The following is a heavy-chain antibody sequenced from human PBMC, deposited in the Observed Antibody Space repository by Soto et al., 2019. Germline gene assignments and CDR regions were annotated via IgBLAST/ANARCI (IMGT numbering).Heavy chain of an antibody. Sequence: QVQLQESGPGLVKPSQTLSLTCTVSGASISSGGYYWSWIRQHPGKGLEWIGYISYSGSTYYSPSLKSRVTISVDTSKKHFSLNLSSVTAADTAVYYCADSSGYSGDAFDIWGQGTVVTVSS. V-gene: IGHV4-31*03. CDR2: ISYSGST. D-gene: IGHD3-22*01. CDR1: GASISSGGYY. CDR3: ADSSGYSGDAFDI. J-gene: IGHJ3*02.